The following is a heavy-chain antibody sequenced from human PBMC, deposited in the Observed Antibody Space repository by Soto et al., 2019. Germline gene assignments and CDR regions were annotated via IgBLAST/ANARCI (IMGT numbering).Heavy chain of an antibody. J-gene: IGHJ5*02. CDR3: ARDWSSTPDP. D-gene: IGHD2-2*01. CDR1: GFTFSSYW. Sequence: PVGSLRLSCAASGFTFSSYWMHWVRQAPGKGLVWVSRINRDGSSTSYADSVKGRFTISRDNAKNTLYLQMNSLRAEDTAVYHCARDWSSTPDPWGQGTLVTVSS. CDR2: INRDGSST. V-gene: IGHV3-74*01.